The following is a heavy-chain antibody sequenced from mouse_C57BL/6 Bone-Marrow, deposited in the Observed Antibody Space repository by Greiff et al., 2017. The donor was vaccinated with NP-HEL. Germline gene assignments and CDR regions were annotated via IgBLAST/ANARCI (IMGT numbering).Heavy chain of an antibody. J-gene: IGHJ1*03. Sequence: VQLKQSGPGLVKPSQSLSLTCSVTGYSITSGYYWNWIRQFPGNKLEWMGYISYDGSNNYNPSLKNRISITRDTSKNQFFLKLNSVTTEDTATYCCARGYYGNSWYFDVWGTGTTVTVSS. CDR1: GYSITSGYY. D-gene: IGHD2-1*01. CDR2: ISYDGSN. CDR3: ARGYYGNSWYFDV. V-gene: IGHV3-6*01.